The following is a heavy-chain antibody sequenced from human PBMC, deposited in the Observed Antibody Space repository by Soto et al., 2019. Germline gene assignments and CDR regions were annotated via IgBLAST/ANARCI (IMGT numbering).Heavy chain of an antibody. V-gene: IGHV1-69*01. J-gene: IGHJ6*02. CDR3: ARDHGDGYNTYYSYYYGMDV. CDR1: GGTFSSYA. D-gene: IGHD5-12*01. CDR2: IIPIFGTA. Sequence: QVQLVQSGAEVKKPGSSVKVSCKASGGTFSSYAISWVRQAPGQGLEWMGGIIPIFGTANYAQKFQGRVTITADESTSTAYMELSSLRSEDTAVYYCARDHGDGYNTYYSYYYGMDVWGQGTTVTVSS.